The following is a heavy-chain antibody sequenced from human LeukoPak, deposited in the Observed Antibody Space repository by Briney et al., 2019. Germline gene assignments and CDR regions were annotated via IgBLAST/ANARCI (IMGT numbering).Heavy chain of an antibody. J-gene: IGHJ4*02. CDR1: GYGFSGYW. CDR3: ARALIPTVNSYYFEY. CDR2: IYPGDSEI. D-gene: IGHD1-1*01. Sequence: GESLKISCKASGYGFSGYWIGWVRQMPGKGLECMGIIYPGDSEIRYSPSFQGQVTISVDKSINTAYLQWSSLEASDTAMYYCARALIPTVNSYYFEYWGRGTLVSVSS. V-gene: IGHV5-51*01.